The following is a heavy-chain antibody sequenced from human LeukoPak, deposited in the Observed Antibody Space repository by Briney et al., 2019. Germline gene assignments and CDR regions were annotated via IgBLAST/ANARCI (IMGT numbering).Heavy chain of an antibody. CDR2: LSSDNYTI. J-gene: IGHJ5*02. CDR1: GFTFSDYY. CDR3: ARVATDGGGFDP. Sequence: GGSLRLSCAASGFTFSDYYMNWVRQAPGKGLEWISYLSSDNYTIYYADSVKGRFIISRDNAKDSLYLQMNSLRAEDTAVYYCARVATDGGGFDPWGQGTLVTVSS. D-gene: IGHD3-16*01. V-gene: IGHV3-11*04.